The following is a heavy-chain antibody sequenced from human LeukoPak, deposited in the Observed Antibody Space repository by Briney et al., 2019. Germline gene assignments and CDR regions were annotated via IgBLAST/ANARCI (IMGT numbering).Heavy chain of an antibody. Sequence: ASVKVSCKASGYTFTSYGISWVRQAPGQGLEWMGWISAYNGNTNYAQKLQGRVTMTTDTSTSTAYMELRSLRSDDTAVYYCARYKYSSSSLVLWYWGQGTLVTVSS. V-gene: IGHV1-18*01. CDR1: GYTFTSYG. J-gene: IGHJ4*02. CDR2: ISAYNGNT. D-gene: IGHD6-6*01. CDR3: ARYKYSSSSLVLWY.